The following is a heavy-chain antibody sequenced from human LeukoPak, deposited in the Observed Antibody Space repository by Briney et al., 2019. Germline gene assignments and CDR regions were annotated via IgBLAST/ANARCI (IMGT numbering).Heavy chain of an antibody. D-gene: IGHD1-26*01. V-gene: IGHV5-51*02. CDR3: ARYSGSSDY. Sequence: GYSFXSYXXGWVRQMXGKGLEWMWIIYPGDSDTIYSPSFQGQVTISADKSISTAYLQWSSLKASDTAMYYCARYSGSSDYWGQGTLVTVSS. CDR1: GYSFXSYX. CDR2: IYPGDSDT. J-gene: IGHJ4*02.